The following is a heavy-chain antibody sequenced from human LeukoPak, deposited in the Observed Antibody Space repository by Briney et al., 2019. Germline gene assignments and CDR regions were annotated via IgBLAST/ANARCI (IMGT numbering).Heavy chain of an antibody. Sequence: GESRKISCKGSGYSFTSYWIGWVRQVRGKGLEWMGIIYPGDSDTRYSPSFQGQVTIPADKSISTAYLQWSSLKASDTAMYYCARGDLGYCSGGSCPYYFDYWGQGTLVTVSS. CDR3: ARGDLGYCSGGSCPYYFDY. CDR2: IYPGDSDT. CDR1: GYSFTSYW. J-gene: IGHJ4*02. D-gene: IGHD2-15*01. V-gene: IGHV5-51*01.